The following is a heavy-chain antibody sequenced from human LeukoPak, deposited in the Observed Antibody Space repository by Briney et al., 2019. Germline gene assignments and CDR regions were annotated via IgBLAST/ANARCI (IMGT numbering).Heavy chain of an antibody. CDR1: GFTFSSYE. CDR3: RGLGTDYHFVPFDI. V-gene: IGHV3-48*03. J-gene: IGHJ3*02. D-gene: IGHD3/OR15-3a*01. CDR2: ISSSGSTI. Sequence: WGSLRLSCAASGFTFSSYEMNWVRQAPGKGLEWVSYISSSGSTIYYADSVKGRFIISRDNAKNSLYLQMNSLRAEDTAIYYCRGLGTDYHFVPFDIWGKGTVVTVSS.